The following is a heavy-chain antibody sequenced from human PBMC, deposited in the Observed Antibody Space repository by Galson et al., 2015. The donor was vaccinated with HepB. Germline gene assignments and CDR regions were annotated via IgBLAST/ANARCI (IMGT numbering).Heavy chain of an antibody. J-gene: IGHJ3*01. CDR1: GFSINRGYY. D-gene: IGHD2-21*01. V-gene: IGHV4-38-2*02. Sequence: ETLSLTCTVSGFSINRGYYWGWIRQPPGKGLEWIGSIFHTGTTYYSPSLNSRVTLSVDTSKNQFSLRLTSVTAADTAVYYCARDVVVNRMGSFDAWGQGTVVTVSS. CDR2: IFHTGTT. CDR3: ARDVVVNRMGSFDA.